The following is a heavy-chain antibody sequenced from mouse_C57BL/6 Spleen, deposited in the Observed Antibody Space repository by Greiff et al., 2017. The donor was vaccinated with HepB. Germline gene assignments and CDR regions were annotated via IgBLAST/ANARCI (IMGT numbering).Heavy chain of an antibody. Sequence: DVHLVESGGGLVKPGGSLKLSCAASGFTFSDYGMHWVRQAPEKGLEWVAYISSGSSTIYYADTVKGRFTISRDNAKNTLFLQMTSLRSEDTAMYYCASPSSYYGSSYYAMDYWGQGTSVTVSS. V-gene: IGHV5-17*01. CDR2: ISSGSSTI. CDR3: ASPSSYYGSSYYAMDY. CDR1: GFTFSDYG. J-gene: IGHJ4*01. D-gene: IGHD1-1*01.